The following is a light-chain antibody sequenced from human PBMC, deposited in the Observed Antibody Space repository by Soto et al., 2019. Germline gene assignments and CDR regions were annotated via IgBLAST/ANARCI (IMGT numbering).Light chain of an antibody. V-gene: IGKV1-5*03. CDR2: KAS. Sequence: DIQMTQSPATLSASVGDRVTITCRASQSISNWLAWYQQKPGKAPKLLIYKASSLESGVPARFSGSGSGTEFTLTIDSLQPDDFATFYCQQYSTYPLTFGGGTKVDIK. CDR1: QSISNW. CDR3: QQYSTYPLT. J-gene: IGKJ4*01.